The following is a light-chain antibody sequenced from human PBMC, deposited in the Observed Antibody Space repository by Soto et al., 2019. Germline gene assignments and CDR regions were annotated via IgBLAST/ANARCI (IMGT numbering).Light chain of an antibody. Sequence: EIGMSHSPATLSVSQGERAALSCRASQSVSSNLAWYQQKPGQAPRLLIYGASTRATGIPARFSGSGSGTEFTLTISSLQSEDFAVYYCQQYNNWPRTFGQGTKVDIK. CDR3: QQYNNWPRT. V-gene: IGKV3-15*01. J-gene: IGKJ1*01. CDR1: QSVSSN. CDR2: GAS.